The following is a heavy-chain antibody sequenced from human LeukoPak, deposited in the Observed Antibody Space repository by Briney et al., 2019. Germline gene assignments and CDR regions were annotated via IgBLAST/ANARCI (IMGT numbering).Heavy chain of an antibody. V-gene: IGHV3-74*01. CDR1: GFTFSSYW. J-gene: IGHJ5*02. D-gene: IGHD5-18*01. CDR2: INSDGSST. CDR3: ARDRDTAMVYNWFDP. Sequence: PGGSLRLSCAASGFTFSSYWMHWVRQAPGKGLVWVSRINSDGSSTSYADSVKGRFTISRDNAKNTLYLQMNSLRAEDTAVYYCARDRDTAMVYNWFDPWGQGTLVTVSS.